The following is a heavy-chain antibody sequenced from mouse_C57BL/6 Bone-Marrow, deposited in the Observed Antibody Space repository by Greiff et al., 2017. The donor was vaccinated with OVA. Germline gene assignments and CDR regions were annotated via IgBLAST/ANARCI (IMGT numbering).Heavy chain of an antibody. CDR2: INPGSGGT. Sequence: QVQLQQSGAELVRPGTSVKVSCKASGYAFTNYLIEWVKQRPGQGLEWIGVINPGSGGTNYNEKFKGKATLTADKSSSTAYMQLSSLTSEDSAVYFCARHAKDYFDYWGQGTTLTVSS. D-gene: IGHD6-1*01. CDR3: ARHAKDYFDY. V-gene: IGHV1-54*01. J-gene: IGHJ2*01. CDR1: GYAFTNYL.